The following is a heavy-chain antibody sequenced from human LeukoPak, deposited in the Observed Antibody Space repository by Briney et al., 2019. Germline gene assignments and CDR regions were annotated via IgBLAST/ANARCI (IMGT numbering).Heavy chain of an antibody. V-gene: IGHV4-59*08. D-gene: IGHD3-22*01. CDR3: ARPSRTGSGWDAFDI. CDR2: IYYSGST. J-gene: IGHJ3*02. CDR1: GGSISNYY. Sequence: PETLSLICTVSGGSISNYYWSWIRQPPGKELEWIGYIYYSGSTNYNPSLTGRVTISVDTSKNQFSLNLSSVTAADTAMYYCARPSRTGSGWDAFDIWGQGTMVTVSS.